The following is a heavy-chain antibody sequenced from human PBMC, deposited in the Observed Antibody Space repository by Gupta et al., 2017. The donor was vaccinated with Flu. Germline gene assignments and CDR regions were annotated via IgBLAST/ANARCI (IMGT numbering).Heavy chain of an antibody. D-gene: IGHD1-7*01. J-gene: IGHJ4*02. CDR2: INPNTGGT. Sequence: QVQLVQPGAEVKKPGASMKVSCKASGYTFIDHYIHWVRQAPGQGLEWMGWINPNTGGTLFAERFQGRVTMTRDTSISTTYMELSRLRSDDSAVYYCAMGTDYFEYWGQGTLVTV. V-gene: IGHV1-2*02. CDR1: GYTFIDHY. CDR3: AMGTDYFEY.